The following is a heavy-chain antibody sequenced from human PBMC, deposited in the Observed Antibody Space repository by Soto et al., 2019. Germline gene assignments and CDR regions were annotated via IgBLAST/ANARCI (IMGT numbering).Heavy chain of an antibody. CDR3: MGMVVAATHDAFDI. CDR2: IRSKAYGGTT. Sequence: GGSLRLSCTASGFTFGDYAMSWFRQAPGKGLEWVGFIRSKAYGGTTEYAASVKGRFTISRDDSKSIAYLQMNSLKTEDTAVYYCMGMVVAATHDAFDIWGQGTMVTVSS. D-gene: IGHD2-15*01. CDR1: GFTFGDYA. V-gene: IGHV3-49*03. J-gene: IGHJ3*02.